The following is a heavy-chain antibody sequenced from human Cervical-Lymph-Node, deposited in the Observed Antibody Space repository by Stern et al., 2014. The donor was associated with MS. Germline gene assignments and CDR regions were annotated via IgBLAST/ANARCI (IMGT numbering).Heavy chain of an antibody. V-gene: IGHV1-18*01. CDR1: GYTFTSYG. Sequence: VQLVQSGAEVKKPGASVKVSCKASGYTFTSYGISWVRQAPGQGLEWMGCIGAFNGNTNYAQNLQGRATMTTDTSTSTAYMELRILRSDDTAVYYCASGLLGSENAFDIWGQGTMVTVSS. D-gene: IGHD2-15*01. J-gene: IGHJ3*02. CDR2: IGAFNGNT. CDR3: ASGLLGSENAFDI.